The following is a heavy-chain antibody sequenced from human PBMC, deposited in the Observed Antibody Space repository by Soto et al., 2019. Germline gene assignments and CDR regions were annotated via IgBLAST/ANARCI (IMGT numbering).Heavy chain of an antibody. CDR3: AVEMAPTRDYYYGMDV. CDR2: ISSSGSTI. CDR1: GFTFSSYE. V-gene: IGHV3-48*03. J-gene: IGHJ6*02. D-gene: IGHD2-2*01. Sequence: EVQLVESGGGLAQPGGSLRLSCAASGFTFSSYEMNWVRQAPGKGLEWVSYISSSGSTIYYADSVKGRFTISRDNAKNSLYLQMNSLRAEDTAVYYCAVEMAPTRDYYYGMDVWGQGTTVTVSS.